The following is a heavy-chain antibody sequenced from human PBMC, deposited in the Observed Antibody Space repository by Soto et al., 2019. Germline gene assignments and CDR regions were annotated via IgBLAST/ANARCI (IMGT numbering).Heavy chain of an antibody. J-gene: IGHJ6*02. V-gene: IGHV3-7*03. CDR1: GFTFSSYW. Sequence: PGGSLRLSCAASGFTFSSYWMSWVRQAPGKGLEWVANIKQDGSEKYYVDSVKGRFTISRDSAKNSLYLQMNSLRAEDTAVYYCASFGDTGGQYYYDSSGYYSYYYYGMDVWGQGTTVTVSS. CDR2: IKQDGSEK. D-gene: IGHD3-22*01. CDR3: ASFGDTGGQYYYDSSGYYSYYYYGMDV.